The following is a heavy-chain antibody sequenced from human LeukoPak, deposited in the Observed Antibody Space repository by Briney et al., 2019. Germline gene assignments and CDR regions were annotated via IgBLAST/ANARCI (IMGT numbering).Heavy chain of an antibody. CDR2: IYYSGST. D-gene: IGHD5-24*01. CDR3: ARLGEMATTYFDY. J-gene: IGHJ4*02. Sequence: SETLSLTRTVSGGSISSSSYYWGWIRQPPGKGLEWIGSIYYSGSTYYNPSLKSRVTISVDTSKNQFSLKLSSVTAADTAVYYCARLGEMATTYFDYWGQGTLVSVSS. V-gene: IGHV4-39*01. CDR1: GGSISSSSYY.